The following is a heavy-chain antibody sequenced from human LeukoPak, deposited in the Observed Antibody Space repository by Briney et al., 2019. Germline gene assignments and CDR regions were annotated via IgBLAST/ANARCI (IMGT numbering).Heavy chain of an antibody. CDR3: ATSYYDYVWGSYRYFSPDY. CDR2: IYTSGST. V-gene: IGHV4-61*02. D-gene: IGHD3-16*02. Sequence: SETLSLTCTVSGGSISSGSYYWSWIRQPAGKGLEWIGRIYTSGSTNYNPSLKSRVTISVDTSKNQFSLKLSSVTAADTAVYYCATSYYDYVWGSYRYFSPDYWGQGTLVTVSS. J-gene: IGHJ4*02. CDR1: GGSISSGSYY.